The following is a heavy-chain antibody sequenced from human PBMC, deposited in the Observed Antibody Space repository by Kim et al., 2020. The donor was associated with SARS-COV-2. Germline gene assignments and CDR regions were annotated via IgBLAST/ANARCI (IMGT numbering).Heavy chain of an antibody. D-gene: IGHD6-13*01. J-gene: IGHJ4*02. V-gene: IGHV3-21*01. Sequence: GGSLRLSCAASGFTFSSYSMNWVRQAPGKGLEWVSSISSSSSYIYYADSVKGRFTISRDNAKNSLYLQMNSLRAEDTAVYYCARDPPYSSSWHDYWGQGTLVTVSS. CDR2: ISSSSSYI. CDR3: ARDPPYSSSWHDY. CDR1: GFTFSSYS.